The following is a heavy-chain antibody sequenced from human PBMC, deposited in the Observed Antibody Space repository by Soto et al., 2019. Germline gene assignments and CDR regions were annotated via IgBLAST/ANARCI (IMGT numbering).Heavy chain of an antibody. J-gene: IGHJ4*02. CDR2: INHSGST. Sequence: PSETRSLTCSVYGGSFSVYYWSWIRQPPGKGLEWIGEINHSGSTNYNPSLKSRVTISVDTSKNQFSLKLSSVTAADTAVYYCATRYRVYGFDYWGQGTLVTVSS. CDR1: GGSFSVYY. CDR3: ATRYRVYGFDY. V-gene: IGHV4-34*01. D-gene: IGHD5-18*01.